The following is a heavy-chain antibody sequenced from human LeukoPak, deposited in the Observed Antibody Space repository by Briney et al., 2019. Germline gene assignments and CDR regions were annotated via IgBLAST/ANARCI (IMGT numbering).Heavy chain of an antibody. J-gene: IGHJ4*02. CDR2: IKEDGSGK. Sequence: PGGSLRLSCAASGFTFSTYWMSWVRQAPGKGLEWVANIKEDGSGKYYVDSVKGRFSISRDNAKNSLYLQINSLRAEDTAVYYCASGRYGSGIDYWGQGTQVTVSS. V-gene: IGHV3-7*01. CDR1: GFTFSTYW. D-gene: IGHD3-10*01. CDR3: ASGRYGSGIDY.